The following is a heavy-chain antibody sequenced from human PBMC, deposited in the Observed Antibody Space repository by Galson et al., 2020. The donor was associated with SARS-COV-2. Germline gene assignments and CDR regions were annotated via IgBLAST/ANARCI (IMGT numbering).Heavy chain of an antibody. Sequence: GESLKISCAASGFSFESHAIHWVRQAPGKGLEWVAQIWYDGSNKYYADSVKGRFTVSRDNSENMGYLQMNNLRAEDTAVYYCARDVQFSAGWAFDYWGRGTLVTVSS. V-gene: IGHV3-33*01. D-gene: IGHD6-19*01. CDR2: IWYDGSNK. CDR1: GFSFESHA. CDR3: ARDVQFSAGWAFDY. J-gene: IGHJ4*02.